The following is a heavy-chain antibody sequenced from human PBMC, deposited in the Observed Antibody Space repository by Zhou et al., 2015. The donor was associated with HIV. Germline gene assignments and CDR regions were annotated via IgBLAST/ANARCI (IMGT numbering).Heavy chain of an antibody. CDR3: ARSFVVTVSDPAISHYYGMDV. D-gene: IGHD2-8*01. CDR2: ISSFSSTK. V-gene: IGHV3-48*02. Sequence: EVQLVESGGGLVQPGRSLRLSCVASGFTFSSYSMNWVRQAPGKGLEWVSYISSFSSTKYYADSVKGRFTISRDNAKNSLYLQMNSLRDEDTALYYCARSFVVTVSDPAISHYYGMDVWGRGTTVTVSS. J-gene: IGHJ6*02. CDR1: GFTFSSYS.